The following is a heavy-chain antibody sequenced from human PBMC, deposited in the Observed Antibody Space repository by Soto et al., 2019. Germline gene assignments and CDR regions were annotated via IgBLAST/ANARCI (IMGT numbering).Heavy chain of an antibody. D-gene: IGHD3-3*01. CDR1: GYTFTSYG. CDR2: ISAYNGNT. V-gene: IGHV1-18*01. J-gene: IGHJ3*02. CDR3: ARDIQGYGVAFPITDDAFDS. Sequence: ASVKVSCKASGYTFTSYGISWVRQAPGQGLEWMGWISAYNGNTNYAQKLQGRVTMTTDTSTSTAYMELRSLRSDDTAVYYCARDIQGYGVAFPITDDAFDSWGQGTMVTVSS.